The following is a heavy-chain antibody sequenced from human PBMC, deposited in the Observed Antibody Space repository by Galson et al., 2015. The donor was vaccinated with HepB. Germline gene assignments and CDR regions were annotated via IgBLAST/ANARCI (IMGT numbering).Heavy chain of an antibody. Sequence: SLRLSCAASGFTSSGHWMHWVRQAPGKGLIWVSRINSDGSSSSYGDYVKGRFTISRDDAKNTLYLQMNGLRAEDTAIYYCATGFKLAGAAWGQGTLVTVSS. CDR2: INSDGSSS. CDR1: GFTSSGHW. CDR3: ATGFKLAGAA. V-gene: IGHV3-74*01. D-gene: IGHD6-19*01. J-gene: IGHJ5*02.